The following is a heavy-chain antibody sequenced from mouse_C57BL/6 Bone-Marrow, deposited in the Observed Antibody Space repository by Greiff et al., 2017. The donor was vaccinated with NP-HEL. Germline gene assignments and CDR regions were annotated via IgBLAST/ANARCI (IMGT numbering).Heavy chain of an antibody. CDR3: TRGPWDWFAY. V-gene: IGHV14-4*01. J-gene: IGHJ3*01. CDR1: GFNIKDDY. D-gene: IGHD4-1*01. CDR2: IDPENGDT. Sequence: EVQLVESGAELVRPGASVKLSCTASGFNIKDDYMHWVKQRPEQGLEWIGWIDPENGDTEYASKFQGKATITADTSSNTAYLQLSSLTSEDTAVYYCTRGPWDWFAYWGQGTLVTVSA.